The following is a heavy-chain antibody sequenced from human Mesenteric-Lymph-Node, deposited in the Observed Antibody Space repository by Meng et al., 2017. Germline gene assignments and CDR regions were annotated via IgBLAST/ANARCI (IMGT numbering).Heavy chain of an antibody. Sequence: EVQLVESGGGLVKPGESLRVSGVASGFTCSSYSMNWVRQAPGKGLEWVSSISTSTSIYYADSAKGRFTISRDNAKNSLFLQMNSLRAEDTAVYYCARGVAPAGMLYWYFDLWGRGTLVTVSS. CDR3: ARGVAPAGMLYWYFDL. V-gene: IGHV3-21*01. D-gene: IGHD6-13*01. CDR2: ISTSTSI. CDR1: GFTCSSYS. J-gene: IGHJ2*01.